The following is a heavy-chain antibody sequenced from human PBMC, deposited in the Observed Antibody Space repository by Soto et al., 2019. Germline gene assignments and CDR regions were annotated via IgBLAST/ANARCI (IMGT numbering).Heavy chain of an antibody. CDR1: GYTFTSYD. D-gene: IGHD1-7*01. Sequence: ASVKVSCKASGYTFTSYDINWVRQATGQGLEWMGWMNPNSGNTGYAQKFQGRVTMTANTSISTAYMELSSLRSEDTAVYYCARARRVTGTINWFDPWGQGTLVTVSS. CDR3: ARARRVTGTINWFDP. V-gene: IGHV1-8*01. CDR2: MNPNSGNT. J-gene: IGHJ5*02.